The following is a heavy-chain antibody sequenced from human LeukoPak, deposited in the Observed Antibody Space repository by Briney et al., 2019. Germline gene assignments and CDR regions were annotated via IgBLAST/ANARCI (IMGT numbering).Heavy chain of an antibody. V-gene: IGHV3-48*03. CDR2: ISSSGSTI. CDR1: GFTFSSYE. J-gene: IGHJ6*02. Sequence: GGSLRLSCAASGFTFSSYEMNWVRQAPGKGLEWVSYISSSGSTIYYADSVKGRFTISRDNAKNSLYLQMNSLRAEDTAVYYCARVQKYGMDVWGQRTTVTVSS. CDR3: ARVQKYGMDV.